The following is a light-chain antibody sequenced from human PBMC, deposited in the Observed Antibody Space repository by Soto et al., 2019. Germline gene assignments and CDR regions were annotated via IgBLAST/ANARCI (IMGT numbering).Light chain of an antibody. CDR2: GAS. Sequence: EIVLTQSPGTLSVSPGERATLSCRASQIVSSTYLAWFQQKPGQAPRLLIYGASTRATGIPVRFSGSASGTEFTLTISSLQSEDFTVYYCQQYNKWPLTFGQGTKVDNK. V-gene: IGKV3-15*01. CDR3: QQYNKWPLT. CDR1: QIVSSTY. J-gene: IGKJ1*01.